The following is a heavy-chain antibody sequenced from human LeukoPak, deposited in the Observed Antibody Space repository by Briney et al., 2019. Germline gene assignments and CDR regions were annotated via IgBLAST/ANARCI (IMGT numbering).Heavy chain of an antibody. CDR2: IKQDGSEK. CDR1: GFTFSSYW. Sequence: GGSLRLSCAASGFTFSSYWMSWVRQAPGKGLEWVANIKQDGSEKYYVDSVKGRFTISRDNAKNSPYLQMNSLRAEDTAVYYCARVRARSYCSSTSCYGYWGQGTLVTVSS. CDR3: ARVRARSYCSSTSCYGY. J-gene: IGHJ4*02. D-gene: IGHD2-2*01. V-gene: IGHV3-7*01.